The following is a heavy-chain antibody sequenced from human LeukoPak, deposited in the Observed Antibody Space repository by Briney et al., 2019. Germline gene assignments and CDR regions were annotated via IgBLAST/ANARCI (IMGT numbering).Heavy chain of an antibody. CDR2: IYYSGST. CDR1: GGSISSSSYY. CDR3: ARHGAYSSGWFYTIDY. Sequence: PSETLSLTCTVSGGSISSSSYYWGWIRQPPGKGLEGIGSIYYSGSTYYNPSLKSRVTISVDTSKNQFSLKLSSVTAADTAVYYCARHGAYSSGWFYTIDYWGQGTLVTVSS. V-gene: IGHV4-39*01. D-gene: IGHD6-19*01. J-gene: IGHJ4*02.